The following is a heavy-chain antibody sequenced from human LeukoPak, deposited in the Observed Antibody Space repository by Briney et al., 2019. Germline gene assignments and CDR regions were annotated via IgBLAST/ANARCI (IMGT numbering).Heavy chain of an antibody. Sequence: SETLSLTCAVYGGSFSGYYWSWIRQPPGKGLEWIGEINHSGSTNYNPSLKSRVTISVVTSKNQFSLKLSSVTAADTAVYYCARGYCSSTSCYIYYYYYMDVWGKGTTVTVSS. CDR3: ARGYCSSTSCYIYYYYYMDV. D-gene: IGHD2-2*02. CDR2: INHSGST. CDR1: GGSFSGYY. V-gene: IGHV4-34*01. J-gene: IGHJ6*03.